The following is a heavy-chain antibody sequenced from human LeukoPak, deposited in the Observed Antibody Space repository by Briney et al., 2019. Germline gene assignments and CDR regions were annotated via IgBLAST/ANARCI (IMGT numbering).Heavy chain of an antibody. CDR3: ARDDRVYYYYGMDV. V-gene: IGHV3-33*01. CDR1: GFTFSSYG. CDR2: IWYDGSNK. Sequence: PGGSLRLSCAASGFTFSSYGMHWVRQAPGKGLEWVAVIWYDGSNKYYADSVKGRFTISRDNSKNTLYLQMNSLRAEDTAVYYCARDDRVYYYYGMDVWGQGTTVTVSS. D-gene: IGHD3-22*01. J-gene: IGHJ6*02.